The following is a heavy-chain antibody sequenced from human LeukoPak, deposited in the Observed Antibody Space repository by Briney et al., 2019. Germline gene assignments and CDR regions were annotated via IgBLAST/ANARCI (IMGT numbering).Heavy chain of an antibody. D-gene: IGHD3-10*01. CDR3: ARGSYYYGSGSYYNKVPNWFDP. V-gene: IGHV4-59*01. CDR2: IYYSGST. CDR1: GGSISSYY. Sequence: SETLSLTCTVSGGSISSYYWSWIRQPPGKGLEWIGYIYYSGSTDYNPSLKSRVTISVDTSKNQFSLKLSSVTAADTAVYYCARGSYYYGSGSYYNKVPNWFDPWGQGTLVTVSS. J-gene: IGHJ5*02.